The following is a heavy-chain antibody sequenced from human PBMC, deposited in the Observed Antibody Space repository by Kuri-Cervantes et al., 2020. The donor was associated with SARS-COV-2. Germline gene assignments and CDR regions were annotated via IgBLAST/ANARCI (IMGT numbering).Heavy chain of an antibody. J-gene: IGHJ6*02. CDR2: ISGSGGST. Sequence: GESLKISCAASGFTFSSYAMSWVRQAPGKGLEWVSAISGSGGSTNYADSVKGRFTISRDNAKNSLYLQMNSLRAEDTAVYYCARDVVDIYDFWSSYYTGYYYYGMDVWGQGTTVTVSS. D-gene: IGHD3-3*01. CDR3: ARDVVDIYDFWSSYYTGYYYYGMDV. CDR1: GFTFSSYA. V-gene: IGHV3-23*01.